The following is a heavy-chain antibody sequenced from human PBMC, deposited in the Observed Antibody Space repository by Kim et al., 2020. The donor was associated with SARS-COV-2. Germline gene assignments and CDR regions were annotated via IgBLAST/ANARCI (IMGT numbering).Heavy chain of an antibody. D-gene: IGHD4-17*01. Sequence: GSLRLSCEASGFTFGNFAMSWVRQIPGKGLAGVSFITSDGATHYADSVKGRFVISRDNTKKTLTLQMNSLTAADTAIYYCARSYEAKRGLGVTTFSDWG. J-gene: IGHJ1*01. CDR2: ITSDGAT. V-gene: IGHV3-23*01. CDR3: ARSYEAKRGLGVTTFSD. CDR1: GFTFGNFA.